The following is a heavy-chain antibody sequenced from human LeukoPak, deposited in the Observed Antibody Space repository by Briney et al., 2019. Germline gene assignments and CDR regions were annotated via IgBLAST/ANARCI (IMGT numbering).Heavy chain of an antibody. Sequence: GGSLRLSCAASGFTFTSYGISWVRQAPGQGLEWMGWISAYNGNTNYAQKLQGRVTMTTDTSTSTAYMELRSLRSDDTAVYYCARDRSSSSPYYYYMDVWGKGTTVTVSS. J-gene: IGHJ6*03. CDR1: GFTFTSYG. CDR3: ARDRSSSSPYYYYMDV. V-gene: IGHV1-18*01. D-gene: IGHD6-6*01. CDR2: ISAYNGNT.